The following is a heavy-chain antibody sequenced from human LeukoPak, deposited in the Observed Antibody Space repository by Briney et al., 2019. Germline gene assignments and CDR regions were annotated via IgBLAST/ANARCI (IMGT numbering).Heavy chain of an antibody. CDR1: GFTFRNHG. J-gene: IGHJ4*02. V-gene: IGHV3-23*01. CDR2: IIGTGDSA. CDR3: ASLYNDYGAY. Sequence: GGSLRLSCAASGFTFRNHGMSWVRQAPGEGLEWVSGIIGTGDSAFYADPVRGRFTISRDNSRDTLYLHMNSLRVDDAAVYYCASLYNDYGAYWGQGALVTVSS. D-gene: IGHD5-24*01.